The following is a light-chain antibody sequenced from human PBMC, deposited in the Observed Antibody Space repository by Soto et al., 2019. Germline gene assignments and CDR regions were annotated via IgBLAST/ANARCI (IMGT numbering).Light chain of an antibody. CDR2: AAS. J-gene: IGKJ3*01. CDR3: QQSYSTPFT. Sequence: DKQMTQSPSSLSASVGDRVTITCRASQSISSYLNWYQQKPGKAPNLLIFAASSLQSGVPSRFSGSGSGTDFTLTISSLQPEDFATYYCQQSYSTPFTFGPGTKVDIK. CDR1: QSISSY. V-gene: IGKV1-39*01.